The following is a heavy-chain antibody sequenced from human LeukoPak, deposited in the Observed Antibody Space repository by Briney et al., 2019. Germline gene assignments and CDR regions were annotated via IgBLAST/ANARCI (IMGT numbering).Heavy chain of an antibody. Sequence: ASVKVSCKASGYTFTSYGISWVRQAPGQGLEWMGWISAYNGSTNYAQKLQGRVTMTTDTSTSTAYMELRSLRSDDTAVYYCARDRVVVVAVNAFDIWGQGTMVTVSS. D-gene: IGHD2-15*01. CDR2: ISAYNGST. CDR3: ARDRVVVVAVNAFDI. V-gene: IGHV1-18*01. CDR1: GYTFTSYG. J-gene: IGHJ3*02.